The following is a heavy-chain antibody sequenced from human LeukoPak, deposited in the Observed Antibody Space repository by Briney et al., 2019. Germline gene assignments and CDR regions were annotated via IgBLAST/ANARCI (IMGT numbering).Heavy chain of an antibody. Sequence: GGSLRLSCAASGFTFSSYSMNWVRQAPGKGLEWVSSISSSSSYIYCADSVKGRFTISRDNAKNSLYLQMNSLRAADTAVYYCARSPTTVTPYWFDPWGQGALVTVSS. J-gene: IGHJ5*02. CDR1: GFTFSSYS. V-gene: IGHV3-21*01. D-gene: IGHD4-17*01. CDR3: ARSPTTVTPYWFDP. CDR2: ISSSSSYI.